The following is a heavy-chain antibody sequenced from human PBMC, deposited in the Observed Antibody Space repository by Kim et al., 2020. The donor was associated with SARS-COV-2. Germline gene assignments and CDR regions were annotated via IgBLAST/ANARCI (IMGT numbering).Heavy chain of an antibody. CDR2: IDCGNGNT. CDR3: LGGFYFDY. CDR1: GHFFTRDS. D-gene: IGHD3-16*01. V-gene: IGHV1-3*01. J-gene: IGHJ4*02. Sequence: ASVKVSCKTSGHFFTRDSIHWVRQAPGQGLEWMGGIDCGNGNTIYSQKFQGRVTFTTDTSASTAYMELSFLRSADSAVYYCLGGFYFDYWGQGTLVTVSS.